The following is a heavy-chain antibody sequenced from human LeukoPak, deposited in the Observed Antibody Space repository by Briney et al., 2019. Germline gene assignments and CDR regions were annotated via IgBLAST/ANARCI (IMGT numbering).Heavy chain of an antibody. D-gene: IGHD1-26*01. CDR1: GYTFTSYY. V-gene: IGHV1-46*01. CDR3: ATGGGNYPFSDAFDI. Sequence: ASVKVSCKASGYTFTSYYMHWVRQAPGQGLEWMGIINPSGGSTTYAQKFQGRVTMTEDTSTDTAYMELSSLRSEDTAVYYCATGGGNYPFSDAFDIWGQGTMVTVSS. CDR2: INPSGGST. J-gene: IGHJ3*02.